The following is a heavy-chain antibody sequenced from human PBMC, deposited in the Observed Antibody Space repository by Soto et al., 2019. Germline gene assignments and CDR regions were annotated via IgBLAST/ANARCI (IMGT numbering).Heavy chain of an antibody. D-gene: IGHD5-18*01. CDR1: GGSISSSTYY. CDR2: IFIGGNT. Sequence: SETLSLTCTVSGGSISSSTYYWGWMRQPPGKGLEWIASIFIGGNTYYNPSLKSRVTISVDTSKNQFSLKLSSVTAADTAVYYCARGIQLWPITYYFDYWGQGTLVTVSS. V-gene: IGHV4-39*07. CDR3: ARGIQLWPITYYFDY. J-gene: IGHJ4*02.